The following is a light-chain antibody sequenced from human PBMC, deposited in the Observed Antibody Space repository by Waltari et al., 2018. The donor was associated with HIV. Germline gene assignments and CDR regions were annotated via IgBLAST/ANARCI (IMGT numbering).Light chain of an antibody. CDR2: RNN. CDR3: ATWDDTLSGHVV. J-gene: IGLJ2*01. V-gene: IGLV1-47*01. CDR1: SSNIGSHY. Sequence: QSVLTQPPSASGTPGQRITIPCSGRSSNIGSHYVYWYQQLPGTAPKLLIYRNNQRPSGVPDRFSGSKSGTSASLAISGLRSEDEADYYCATWDDTLSGHVVFGGGTKLNVL.